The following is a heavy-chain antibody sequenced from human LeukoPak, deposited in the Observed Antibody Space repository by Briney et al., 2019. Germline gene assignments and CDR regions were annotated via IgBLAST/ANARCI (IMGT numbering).Heavy chain of an antibody. D-gene: IGHD3-3*01. V-gene: IGHV3-15*01. CDR3: TPLFWSGLDYFDY. CDR2: IKSKTDGGTT. CDR1: GFTFTNAW. J-gene: IGHJ4*02. Sequence: PGGTLRLSCAASGFTFTNAWKSWVRQAPATGLESVGRIKSKTDGGTTDYAAPVTCRFTISRDDSKNTLYLQMNSLKTEDTSVYYCTPLFWSGLDYFDYWGQGTLVTVSS.